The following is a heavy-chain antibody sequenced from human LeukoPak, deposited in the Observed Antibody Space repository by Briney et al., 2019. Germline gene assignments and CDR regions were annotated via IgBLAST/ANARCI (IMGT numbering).Heavy chain of an antibody. CDR2: IHTSGGT. V-gene: IGHV4-4*07. J-gene: IGHJ4*02. CDR1: GGSISSYY. D-gene: IGHD2-2*01. CDR3: ARDLALGYCPSSRCSSPLFDY. Sequence: SETLSLTCTVSGGSISSYYWSWIRQPAGKGLEWIGRIHTSGGTRYNPSLKSRITMSLDASKNQFTLKLSSVTAADTAVYYCARDLALGYCPSSRCSSPLFDYWGQGTLVTVSS.